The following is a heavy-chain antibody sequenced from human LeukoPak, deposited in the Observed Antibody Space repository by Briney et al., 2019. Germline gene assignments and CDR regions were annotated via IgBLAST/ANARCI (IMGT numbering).Heavy chain of an antibody. V-gene: IGHV1-46*01. J-gene: IGHJ3*02. CDR2: INPSGGST. Sequence: ASVRVSCKTSGYTFTSYYIHWVRQAPGQGLEWMGIINPSGGSTSYAQKFQGRVTMTRDMSTSTVYMELSSLRSEDTAVYYCASPTTAPYYYDSSGYSDAFDIWGQGTMVTVSS. D-gene: IGHD3-22*01. CDR3: ASPTTAPYYYDSSGYSDAFDI. CDR1: GYTFTSYY.